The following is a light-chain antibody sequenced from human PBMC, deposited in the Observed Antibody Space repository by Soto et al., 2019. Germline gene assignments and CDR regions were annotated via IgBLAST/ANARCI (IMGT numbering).Light chain of an antibody. CDR3: CSYAGSSTWV. J-gene: IGLJ3*02. V-gene: IGLV2-11*01. CDR2: DVT. CDR1: SSDIGGYYY. Sequence: QSALTQPRSMSGSPGQSVTISCTGTSSDIGGYYYVAWYQQHPGKAPKLMISDVTKRPSGVPDRFSGSKSGNTASLTISGLQAEDEADYYCCSYAGSSTWVLGGGTTLTVL.